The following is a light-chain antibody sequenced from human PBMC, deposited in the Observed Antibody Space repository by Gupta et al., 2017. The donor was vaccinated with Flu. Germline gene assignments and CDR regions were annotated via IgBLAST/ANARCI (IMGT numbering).Light chain of an antibody. CDR3: QQRSNGVF. J-gene: IGKJ3*01. CDR2: DAS. CDR1: QSVSSY. Sequence: EIVLTQSPATLSLSPGERATLSCRASQSVSSYLAWYQQKPGQAPRLLIYDASNRATGIPARFSGSGSGTDFTLTISSREPEDFAVYYWQQRSNGVFFGHGTKVDIK. V-gene: IGKV3-11*01.